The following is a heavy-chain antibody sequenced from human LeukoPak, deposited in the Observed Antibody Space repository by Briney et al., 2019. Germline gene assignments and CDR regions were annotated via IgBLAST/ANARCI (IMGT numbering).Heavy chain of an antibody. Sequence: SETLSLTCTVSGGSISSNYWSWIRQPAGKGLEWIGRFSTSGSTNYNPSLKSRVTMSVDTSKNQFSLELRSVTAADTAVYYCARDPNSALWGQGTLVTVSS. D-gene: IGHD4-23*01. CDR2: FSTSGST. CDR3: ARDPNSAL. V-gene: IGHV4-4*07. J-gene: IGHJ4*02. CDR1: GGSISSNY.